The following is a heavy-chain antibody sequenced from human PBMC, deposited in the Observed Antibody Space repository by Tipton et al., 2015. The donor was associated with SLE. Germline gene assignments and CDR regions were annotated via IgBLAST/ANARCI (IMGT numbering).Heavy chain of an antibody. CDR1: GGSFSGYY. CDR3: ARGRKETTVTWHYYYYMDV. J-gene: IGHJ6*03. CDR2: INHSGVT. D-gene: IGHD4-17*01. Sequence: LRLSCAVYGGSFSGYYWTWIRQPPEKGLEWIGEINHSGVTNYNPSLKSRVTISVDSSKNQFSLRLSSVTAADTAVYYCARGRKETTVTWHYYYYMDVWGKGTTVTVSS. V-gene: IGHV4-34*01.